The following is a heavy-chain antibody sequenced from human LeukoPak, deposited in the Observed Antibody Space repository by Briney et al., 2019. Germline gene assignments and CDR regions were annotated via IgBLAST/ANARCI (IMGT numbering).Heavy chain of an antibody. CDR3: ARSEVRGVPSYYFDY. V-gene: IGHV1-69*13. D-gene: IGHD3-10*01. CDR1: GGTFSNYA. Sequence: ASVKVSCKASGGTFSNYAISWVRQAPGQGLEWMGGIIPIFGTANYAQKFQGRVTITADESTSTAYMELSSLRSEDTAVYYCARSEVRGVPSYYFDYWGQGTLVTVSS. J-gene: IGHJ4*02. CDR2: IIPIFGTA.